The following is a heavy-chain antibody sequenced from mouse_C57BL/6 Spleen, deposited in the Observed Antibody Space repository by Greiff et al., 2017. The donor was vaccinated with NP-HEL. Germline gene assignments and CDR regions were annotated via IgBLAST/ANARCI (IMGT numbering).Heavy chain of an antibody. J-gene: IGHJ2*01. D-gene: IGHD2-4*01. CDR2: IYPGDGDT. CDR1: GYAFSSYW. V-gene: IGHV1-80*01. CDR3: AREGYDYDVRTIFDY. Sequence: VKLQESGAELVKPGASVKISCKASGYAFSSYWMNWVKQRPGKGLEWIGQIYPGDGDTNYNGKFKGKATLTADKSSSTAYMQLSSLTSEDSAVYFCAREGYDYDVRTIFDYWGQGTTLTVSS.